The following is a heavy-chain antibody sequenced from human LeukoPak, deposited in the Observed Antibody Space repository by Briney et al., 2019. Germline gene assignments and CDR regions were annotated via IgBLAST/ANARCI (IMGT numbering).Heavy chain of an antibody. CDR3: ATRGITMIVVVITSYFDY. J-gene: IGHJ4*02. V-gene: IGHV3-23*01. D-gene: IGHD3-22*01. CDR2: ISGSGGST. CDR1: GFTFSSYA. Sequence: PGGSLRLSCAASGFTFSSYAMSWVRQAPGKGLEWVSAISGSGGSTYYADSVKGRFTISRDNSKNTLYLQMSSLRAEDTAVYYCATRGITMIVVVITSYFDYWGQGTLVTVSS.